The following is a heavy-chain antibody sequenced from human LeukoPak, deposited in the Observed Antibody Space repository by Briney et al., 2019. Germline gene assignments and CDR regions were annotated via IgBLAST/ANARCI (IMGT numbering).Heavy chain of an antibody. J-gene: IGHJ4*02. Sequence: SETLSLTCTVSGGSISSHYWSWIRQPPGKGLEWIGYIYYSGSTNYNPSLKSRVTISVDTSKNQFSLKLSSVTAADTAVYYCARAGLPPAYYDFWSGTGYFDYWGQGTLVTVSS. V-gene: IGHV4-59*11. CDR3: ARAGLPPAYYDFWSGTGYFDY. CDR2: IYYSGST. D-gene: IGHD3-3*01. CDR1: GGSISSHY.